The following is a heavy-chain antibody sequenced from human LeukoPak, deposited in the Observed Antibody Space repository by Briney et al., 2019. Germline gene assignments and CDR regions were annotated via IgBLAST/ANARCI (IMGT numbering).Heavy chain of an antibody. D-gene: IGHD1-26*01. CDR2: ISWNSGSI. Sequence: PGRSLRLSCAASGFTFDDYAMHWVRQAPGKGLEWVSGISWNSGSIGYADSVKGRFTISRDNAKNSLYLQMNSLRAEDTALYYCTKDRSGSYSNRFDPWGQGTLVTVSS. V-gene: IGHV3-9*01. J-gene: IGHJ5*02. CDR1: GFTFDDYA. CDR3: TKDRSGSYSNRFDP.